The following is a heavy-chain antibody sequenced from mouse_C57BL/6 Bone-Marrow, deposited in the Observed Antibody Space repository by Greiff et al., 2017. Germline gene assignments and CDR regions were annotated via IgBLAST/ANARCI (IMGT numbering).Heavy chain of an antibody. CDR2: ISDGGSYT. CDR1: GFTFSSYA. J-gene: IGHJ3*01. CDR3: ARDPYYGNYVAFAY. V-gene: IGHV5-4*01. D-gene: IGHD2-10*01. Sequence: EVKLMESGGGLVKPGGSLKLSCAASGFTFSSYAMSWVRQTPEKRLEWVATISDGGSYTYYPDNVKGRFTISRDNAKNNLYLQMSHLKSEDTAMYYCARDPYYGNYVAFAYWGQGTLVTVSA.